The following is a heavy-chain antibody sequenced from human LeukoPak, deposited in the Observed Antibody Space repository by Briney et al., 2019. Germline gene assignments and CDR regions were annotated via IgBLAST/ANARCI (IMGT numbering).Heavy chain of an antibody. J-gene: IGHJ4*02. CDR3: AKDKFGPWGSSFDY. V-gene: IGHV3-30*18. CDR2: ISYDGSKK. Sequence: GGSLRLSCAASGFTFSSYSMNWVRQAPGKGLEWVAVISYDGSKKYYVDSVKGRFTISRDNSKDTLYLQMNSLRAEDTAVYYCAKDKFGPWGSSFDYWGQGTLVTVSS. D-gene: IGHD3-16*01. CDR1: GFTFSSYS.